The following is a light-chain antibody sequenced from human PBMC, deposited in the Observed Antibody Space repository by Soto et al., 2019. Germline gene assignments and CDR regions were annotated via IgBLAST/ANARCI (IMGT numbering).Light chain of an antibody. Sequence: DIQLTQAPSFLSASVGDRVTITCRASQGISSYLAWYQQKPGKAPKLLIYAASTLQSGVPSRFSGSGSGTEFTLTIRRLQPEDFATYYCQQLNSYPLTFGGGPQVEIK. CDR3: QQLNSYPLT. CDR2: AAS. J-gene: IGKJ4*01. V-gene: IGKV1-9*01. CDR1: QGISSY.